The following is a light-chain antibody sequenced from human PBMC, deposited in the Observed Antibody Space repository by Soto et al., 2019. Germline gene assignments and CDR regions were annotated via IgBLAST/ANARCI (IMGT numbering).Light chain of an antibody. CDR1: RSTSDY. V-gene: IGKV1-39*01. CDR2: TAS. Sequence: DIQMTQSPSSLAASLGDRVNITCRASRSTSDYLNWYQQKPGKAPDLLISTASNLQSGVPSRFIGSGAGTDFSLTISSLQPADFATYYCQQRYTTPVTFGQGTRLEIK. CDR3: QQRYTTPVT. J-gene: IGKJ5*01.